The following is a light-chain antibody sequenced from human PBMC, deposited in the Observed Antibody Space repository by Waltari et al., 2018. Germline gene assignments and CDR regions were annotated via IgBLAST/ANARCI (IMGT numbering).Light chain of an antibody. CDR2: EPS. V-gene: IGKV3-20*01. Sequence: EIILTQSPGTLSLSPGERVSRSCRPSQSGWGSFLAWYQQKPGQAPRLLIYEPSTRATGIPDRFRASGSGTDFTLSISSLEPEDFAVYYCHLYGTSLSWAFGQGTKVEVK. CDR3: HLYGTSLSWA. CDR1: QSGWGSF. J-gene: IGKJ1*01.